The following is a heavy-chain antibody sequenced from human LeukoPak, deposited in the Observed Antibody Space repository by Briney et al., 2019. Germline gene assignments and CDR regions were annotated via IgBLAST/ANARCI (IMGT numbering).Heavy chain of an antibody. Sequence: GGSLRLSCTGPGFPFSSYGMHWVRQTPGRGLEWVAFMRYDGKTEYYADSVKGRFTIATEDSPSTVHLHMKDLSPDDAAVYFCAKDLCTVVMQYFDSWGQGTLVSVSS. J-gene: IGHJ4*02. V-gene: IGHV3-30*02. D-gene: IGHD2-21*01. CDR3: AKDLCTVVMQYFDS. CDR2: MRYDGKTE. CDR1: GFPFSSYG.